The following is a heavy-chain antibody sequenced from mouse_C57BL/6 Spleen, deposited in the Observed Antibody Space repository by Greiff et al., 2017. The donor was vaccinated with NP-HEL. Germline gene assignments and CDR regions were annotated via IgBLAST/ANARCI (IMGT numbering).Heavy chain of an antibody. J-gene: IGHJ1*03. Sequence: DVKLQESGPGMVKPSQSLSLTCTVTGYSITSGYDWHWIRHFPGNKLEWMGYISYSGSTNYNPSLKSRTSITHDTSKNHFFLKLNSVTTEDTATYYCARALYDFYWYFDVWGTGTTVTVSS. CDR2: ISYSGST. D-gene: IGHD2-4*01. CDR3: ARALYDFYWYFDV. V-gene: IGHV3-1*01. CDR1: GYSITSGYD.